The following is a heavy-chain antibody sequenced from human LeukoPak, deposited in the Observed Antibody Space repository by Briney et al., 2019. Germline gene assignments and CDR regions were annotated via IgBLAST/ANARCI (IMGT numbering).Heavy chain of an antibody. CDR3: AREDGYKYDS. D-gene: IGHD5-24*01. Sequence: ASVKVSCKASGYTFTDYNMHWVRQAPGQPLEWLGWINPNSGGTNYAQNFQGRVTLTRDTSISTAYMELSRLRSDDTAVYYCAREDGYKYDSWGQGTLVTVSS. J-gene: IGHJ4*02. CDR1: GYTFTDYN. CDR2: INPNSGGT. V-gene: IGHV1-2*02.